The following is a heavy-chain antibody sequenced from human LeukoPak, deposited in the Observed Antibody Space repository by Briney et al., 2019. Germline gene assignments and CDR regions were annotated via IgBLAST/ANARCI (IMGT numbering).Heavy chain of an antibody. CDR1: GLTFSSYS. V-gene: IGHV3-48*02. CDR2: ITASGTAM. J-gene: IGHJ4*02. Sequence: GGSLRLSCAASGLTFSSYSMNWVRQAPGKGLEWVSHITASGTAMFYADSVKGRFTISRDNAKNSLYLQMNSLRDEDTAVYYCASSGSYRFDYWGQGTLVTVSS. CDR3: ASSGSYRFDY. D-gene: IGHD1-26*01.